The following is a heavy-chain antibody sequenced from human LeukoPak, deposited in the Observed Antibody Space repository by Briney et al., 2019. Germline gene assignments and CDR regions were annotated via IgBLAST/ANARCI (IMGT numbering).Heavy chain of an antibody. Sequence: SETLSLTCTVSGGSISPYYWSWIRQPPGKGLEWLGYIYYSGNTDYNPSLKSRVAISVDTSKNQFSLKLSSVTAADTAAYYCARSTGSTMFIDYWGQGTLVTVSS. CDR2: IYYSGNT. CDR3: ARSTGSTMFIDY. D-gene: IGHD3-10*02. J-gene: IGHJ4*02. CDR1: GGSISPYY. V-gene: IGHV4-59*01.